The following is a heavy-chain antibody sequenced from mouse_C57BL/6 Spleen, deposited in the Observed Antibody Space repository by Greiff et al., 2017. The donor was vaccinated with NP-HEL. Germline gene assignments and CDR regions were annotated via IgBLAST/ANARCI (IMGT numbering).Heavy chain of an antibody. Sequence: QVQLQQPGAELVRPGTSVKLSCKASGYTFTSYWMHWVKQRPGQGLEWIGVIDPSDSYTNYNQKFKGKATLTVDTSSSTAYMQLSSLTSEDSAVYYCARWGYSNYRDRDYWGQGTTLTVSS. CDR2: IDPSDSYT. CDR1: GYTFTSYW. V-gene: IGHV1-59*01. J-gene: IGHJ2*01. CDR3: ARWGYSNYRDRDY. D-gene: IGHD2-5*01.